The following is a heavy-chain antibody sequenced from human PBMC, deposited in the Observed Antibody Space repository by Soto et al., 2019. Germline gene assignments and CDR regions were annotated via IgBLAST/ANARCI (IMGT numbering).Heavy chain of an antibody. J-gene: IGHJ5*02. CDR2: INHSGST. Sequence: QVQLQQWGAGLLKPSETLSLTCAVYGGSLSGYYWSWIRQPPGKGLEWIGEINHSGSTNYNPSLKSRLTISVDTSKNQVSLKLSSVTAADTAVYYCARDGGYCSGGSCWGPWGQGTLVTVSS. CDR3: ARDGGYCSGGSCWGP. CDR1: GGSLSGYY. D-gene: IGHD2-15*01. V-gene: IGHV4-34*01.